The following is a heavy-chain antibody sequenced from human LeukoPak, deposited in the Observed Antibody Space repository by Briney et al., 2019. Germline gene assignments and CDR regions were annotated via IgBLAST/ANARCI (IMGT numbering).Heavy chain of an antibody. V-gene: IGHV3-49*04. D-gene: IGHD5-18*01. CDR1: GFTFGNYA. CDR3: TTGYIYFDY. Sequence: PSRSLSLSCTASGFTFGNYAMSWVRQAPGKGLEWVGFIRSKAYGGTTEYAASVKGRFTISRDDSKSIAYLQMNSLKTEDTAVYYCTTGYIYFDYWGQGTLVTVSS. J-gene: IGHJ4*02. CDR2: IRSKAYGGTT.